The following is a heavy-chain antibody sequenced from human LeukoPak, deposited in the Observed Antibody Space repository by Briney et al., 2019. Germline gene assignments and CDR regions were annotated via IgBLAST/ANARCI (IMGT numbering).Heavy chain of an antibody. D-gene: IGHD1-26*01. CDR1: GGSISTNSYY. Sequence: PSETLSLTCTVSGGSISTNSYYWGWIRQPPGKGLKWIGSIYYSGSTNYNPSLKSRVTISVDTSKNQFSLKLSSVPAADTAVYYCARDSAGGGSPYYYYMDVWGKGTTVTVSS. CDR3: ARDSAGGGSPYYYYMDV. CDR2: IYYSGST. V-gene: IGHV4-39*07. J-gene: IGHJ6*03.